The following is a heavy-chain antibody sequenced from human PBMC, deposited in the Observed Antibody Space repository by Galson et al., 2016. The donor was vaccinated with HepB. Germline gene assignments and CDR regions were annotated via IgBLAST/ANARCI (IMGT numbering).Heavy chain of an antibody. J-gene: IGHJ3*02. CDR1: GFTFSNYY. CDR2: IRDKTYRYAT. Sequence: SLRLSCAASGFTFSNYYMDWVRQAPGKGLEWVGRIRDKTYRYATEYAASVRGRFTISRDDSQNSLFMEMHRLTNEDTAVYYCVRRRPITATLEAFDIWGQGTVVTVSS. V-gene: IGHV3-72*01. CDR3: VRRRPITATLEAFDI. D-gene: IGHD1-14*01.